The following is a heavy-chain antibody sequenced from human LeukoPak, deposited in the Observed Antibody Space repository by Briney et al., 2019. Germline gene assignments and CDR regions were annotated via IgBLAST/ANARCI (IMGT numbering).Heavy chain of an antibody. CDR2: IKQDGSEK. CDR3: AAAGMDY. Sequence: GGSLRLSCAASGLIISNYWVTWARQAPGKGLEWVANIKQDGSEKYYVDSVKGRFTISRDNAKKSLYLQMNSLRAEDTAVYYCAAAGMDYWGQGTLVTVSS. CDR1: GLIISNYW. J-gene: IGHJ4*02. V-gene: IGHV3-7*01. D-gene: IGHD6-13*01.